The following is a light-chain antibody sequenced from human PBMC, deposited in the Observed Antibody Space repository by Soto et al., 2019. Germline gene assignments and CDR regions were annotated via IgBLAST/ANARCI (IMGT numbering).Light chain of an antibody. CDR1: QSITDW. Sequence: DIQMTQSPSTLSASVGDRVTITCRASQSITDWLAWYQQKPGKAPKLLIYKASSLESGVPSRFSGGGSGTEFTLTISSLQPDDFATYYCQQYHIYSWTFGQGTTGDIK. V-gene: IGKV1-5*03. CDR2: KAS. CDR3: QQYHIYSWT. J-gene: IGKJ1*01.